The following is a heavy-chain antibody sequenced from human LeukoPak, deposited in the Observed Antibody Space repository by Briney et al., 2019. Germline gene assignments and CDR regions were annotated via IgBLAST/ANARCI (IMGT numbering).Heavy chain of an antibody. J-gene: IGHJ4*02. CDR1: GNTLSSSS. D-gene: IGHD3-16*01. Sequence: GGSLRISCVASGNTLSSSSMNWGRQAPGEGLEWVSYISSFSGTINYADSVKGRFTISRDNAKNSPYLQMNSLRAEDTAVYYCARDQGGVGYWGQGTLVTVSS. V-gene: IGHV3-48*01. CDR2: ISSFSGTI. CDR3: ARDQGGVGY.